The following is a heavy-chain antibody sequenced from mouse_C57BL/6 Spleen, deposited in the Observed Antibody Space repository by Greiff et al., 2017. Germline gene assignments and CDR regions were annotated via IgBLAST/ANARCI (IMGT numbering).Heavy chain of an antibody. CDR1: VYTFTSYW. D-gene: IGHD2-1*01. CDR3: ARGVYYIGAMDY. Sequence: VQLQQPGAELVMPGASVKLSCKASVYTFTSYWMHWVKQRPGQGLEWIGEIDPSDSYTNYNQKFKGKSTLTVDKSSGTAYMQLSSLTSEDSAVYYCARGVYYIGAMDYWGQGTSVTVSS. CDR2: IDPSDSYT. J-gene: IGHJ4*01. V-gene: IGHV1-69*01.